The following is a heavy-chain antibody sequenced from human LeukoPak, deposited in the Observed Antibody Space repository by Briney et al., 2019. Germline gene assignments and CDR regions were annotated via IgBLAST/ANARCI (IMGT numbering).Heavy chain of an antibody. J-gene: IGHJ6*03. V-gene: IGHV1-69*05. Sequence: SVKVSCKASGGTFSSYAISWVRQAPGQGLEWMGGIIPIFGTANYAQKFQGRVTITTDESTSTAYMELSSLRSEDTAVYYCARLGKVDDFWASYYMDVWGKGTTVTVSS. CDR3: ARLGKVDDFWASYYMDV. CDR2: IIPIFGTA. CDR1: GGTFSSYA. D-gene: IGHD3-3*01.